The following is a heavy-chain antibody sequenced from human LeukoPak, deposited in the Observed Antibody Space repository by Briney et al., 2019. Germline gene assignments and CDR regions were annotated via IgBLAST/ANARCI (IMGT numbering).Heavy chain of an antibody. CDR3: ARDNSSGWPDYYMDV. V-gene: IGHV4-39*07. D-gene: IGHD6-19*01. Sequence: NPSETLSLTCTVSGGSISSSSYYWGWIRQPPGKGLEWIGSIYYSGSTYYNPSLKSRVTISVDTSKNQFSLKLSSVTAADTAVYYCARDNSSGWPDYYMDVWGKGTTITISS. J-gene: IGHJ6*03. CDR2: IYYSGST. CDR1: GGSISSSSYY.